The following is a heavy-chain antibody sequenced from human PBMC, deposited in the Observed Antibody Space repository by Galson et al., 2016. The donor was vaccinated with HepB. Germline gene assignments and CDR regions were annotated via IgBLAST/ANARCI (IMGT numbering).Heavy chain of an antibody. CDR2: ISYDGSND. Sequence: SLRLSCAASGFMFNSYAFHWVRQAPGKGLEWVAVISYDGSNDFYADYLKGRFTISRDNSKNTLYLQMNRLRDEDTAIYWCVRDGGFWNGMDVWGQGTPVIVSS. D-gene: IGHD3-3*01. CDR1: GFMFNSYA. J-gene: IGHJ6*02. V-gene: IGHV3-30*03. CDR3: VRDGGFWNGMDV.